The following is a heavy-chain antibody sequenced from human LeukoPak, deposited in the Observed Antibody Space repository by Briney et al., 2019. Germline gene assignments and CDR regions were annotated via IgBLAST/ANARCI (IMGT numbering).Heavy chain of an antibody. CDR1: GDSVSSNSAA. CDR3: ARDTAPDYYDSSGYQVGFDY. Sequence: SQTLSLTCAISGDSVSSNSAAWNWIRQSPSRGLEWLGRTYYRSKWYNDYAVSVKSRITINPDTSKNQFSLQLNSVTPEDTAVYYCARDTAPDYYDSSGYQVGFDYWGQGTLVTVSS. CDR2: TYYRSKWYN. J-gene: IGHJ4*02. V-gene: IGHV6-1*01. D-gene: IGHD3-22*01.